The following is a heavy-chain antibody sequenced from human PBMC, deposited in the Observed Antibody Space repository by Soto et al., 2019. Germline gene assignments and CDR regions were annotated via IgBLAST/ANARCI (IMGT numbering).Heavy chain of an antibody. Sequence: QVQLVQSGAEVKKPGSSVKVSCKASGGTFSSYTISWVRQAPGQGLEWMGRIIPILGIANYAPKFQGTVTITADKSASRAYMELSSLRSAVTAVYYCARGLHYDSIPPDDYWGQGTLVTVSS. CDR1: GGTFSSYT. CDR2: IIPILGIA. J-gene: IGHJ4*02. CDR3: ARGLHYDSIPPDDY. V-gene: IGHV1-69*02. D-gene: IGHD3-22*01.